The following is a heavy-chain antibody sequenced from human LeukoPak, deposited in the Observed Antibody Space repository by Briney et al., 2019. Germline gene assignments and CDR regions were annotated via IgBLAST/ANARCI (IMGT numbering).Heavy chain of an antibody. Sequence: SQTLSLTCTVSGGSISSGGYYWSWIRQPPGKGLEWIGYIYHSGSTYYNPSLKSRVTISVDRSKNQFSLKLSSVTAADTAVYYCARDLELWGFDPWGQGTLVTVSS. D-gene: IGHD3-16*01. CDR2: IYHSGST. V-gene: IGHV4-30-2*01. CDR1: GGSISSGGYY. J-gene: IGHJ5*02. CDR3: ARDLELWGFDP.